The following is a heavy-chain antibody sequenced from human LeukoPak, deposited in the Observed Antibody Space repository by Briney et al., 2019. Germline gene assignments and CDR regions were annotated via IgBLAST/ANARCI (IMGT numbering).Heavy chain of an antibody. CDR2: IKQDGSEK. V-gene: IGHV3-7*01. D-gene: IGHD3-3*01. J-gene: IGHJ4*02. Sequence: GGSLRLSCAASGFTFSSYWMSWVRRAPGEGLEWVANIKQDGSEKYYVDPVKGRFTISRDNAKSSLYLQMNSLRAEDTAVYYCARDLRFYDYWGQGTLVTVSS. CDR3: ARDLRFYDY. CDR1: GFTFSSYW.